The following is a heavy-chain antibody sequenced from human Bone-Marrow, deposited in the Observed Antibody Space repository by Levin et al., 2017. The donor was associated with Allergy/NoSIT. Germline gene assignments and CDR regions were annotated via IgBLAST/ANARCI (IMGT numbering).Heavy chain of an antibody. CDR2: SSNDGNNQ. V-gene: IGHV3-30*18. Sequence: PGGSLRLSCAISGIIFSDYGFHWVRQAPGKGLEWVALSSNDGNNQYYTDSVKGRFTVSRDKSTNTLNLQMNTLSPDDTAVYYCAKGGSFDSWGQGTLVTVSS. CDR3: AKGGSFDS. J-gene: IGHJ4*02. CDR1: GIIFSDYG. D-gene: IGHD3-10*01.